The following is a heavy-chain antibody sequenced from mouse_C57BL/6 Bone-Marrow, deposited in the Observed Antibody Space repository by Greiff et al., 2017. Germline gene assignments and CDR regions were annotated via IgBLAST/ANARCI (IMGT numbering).Heavy chain of an antibody. CDR2: IRNKANGYTT. V-gene: IGHV7-3*01. Sequence: VKLMESGGGLVQPGGSLSLSCAASGFTFTDYYLSWVRQPPGKALEWLGFIRNKANGYTTEYSASLQGRFTISRDTSQSIVYLQMSALRAEDSAIYYCARYKRGSSWSYAMDFWGQGTSVTVSS. D-gene: IGHD1-1*01. CDR3: ARYKRGSSWSYAMDF. J-gene: IGHJ4*01. CDR1: GFTFTDYY.